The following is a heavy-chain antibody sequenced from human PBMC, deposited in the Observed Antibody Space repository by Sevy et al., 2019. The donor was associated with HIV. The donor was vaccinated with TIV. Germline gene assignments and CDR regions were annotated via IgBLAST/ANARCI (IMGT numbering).Heavy chain of an antibody. D-gene: IGHD2-15*01. Sequence: GGSLRLSCAVSGFTLTNEFFSWVRQAPGKGLEWVAVVYSGGATYYADSVKGRFTISRAKSKSTLYLQMKSLRAEETGVYYCTGVGYCRGGPCISGFYYAKDVWGLGTKVTGSS. V-gene: IGHV3-53*01. CDR2: VYSGGAT. J-gene: IGHJ6*01. CDR3: TGVGYCRGGPCISGFYYAKDV. CDR1: GFTLTNEF.